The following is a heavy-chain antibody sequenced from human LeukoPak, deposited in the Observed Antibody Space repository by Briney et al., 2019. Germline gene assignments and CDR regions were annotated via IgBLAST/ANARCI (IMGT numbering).Heavy chain of an antibody. V-gene: IGHV3-48*01. Sequence: PGGSLRLSCAASGFTFSSYSMNWVRQAPGKGLEWVSYIRSSSSTMYYADSVKGRFTISRGNAKNSLFLQMNSLRAEDTAVYYCARADYYGSGNYYTSDYWGQGTLVTVSS. CDR1: GFTFSSYS. J-gene: IGHJ4*02. CDR2: IRSSSSTM. D-gene: IGHD3-10*01. CDR3: ARADYYGSGNYYTSDY.